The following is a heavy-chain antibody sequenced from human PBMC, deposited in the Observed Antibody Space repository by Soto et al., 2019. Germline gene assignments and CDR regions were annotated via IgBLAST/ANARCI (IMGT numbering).Heavy chain of an antibody. CDR2: IKSKTDGGTT. D-gene: IGHD4-17*01. J-gene: IGHJ6*02. CDR3: TTDRSGSTVLYYYGMDV. Sequence: GSLRLSCAASGFTFSNAWMSWVRQAPGKGLEWVGRIKSKTDGGTTDYAAPVKGRFTISRDDSKNTLYLQMNSLKTEDTAVYYCTTDRSGSTVLYYYGMDVWGQGTTVTVSS. CDR1: GFTFSNAW. V-gene: IGHV3-15*01.